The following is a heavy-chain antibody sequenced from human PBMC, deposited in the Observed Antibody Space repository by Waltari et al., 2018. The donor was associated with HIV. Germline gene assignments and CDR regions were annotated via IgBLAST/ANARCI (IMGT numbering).Heavy chain of an antibody. CDR2: IKTDGSNA. CDR1: GFTFNNSW. V-gene: IGHV3-74*01. J-gene: IGHJ4*02. Sequence: EVQLVESGGGLVQPGGSLRLSCAASGFTFNNSWMYWVRQAPGKGLVWVSRIKTDGSNACYADSVKGRFSISTDNANHTVYLQMNSLRVEDTAVYYCARKFPAGAASDFGYWGQGTLVTVSS. CDR3: ARKFPAGAASDFGY. D-gene: IGHD6-19*01.